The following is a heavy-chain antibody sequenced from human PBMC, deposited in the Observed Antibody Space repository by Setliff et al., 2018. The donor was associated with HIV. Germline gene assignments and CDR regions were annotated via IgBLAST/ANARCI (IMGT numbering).Heavy chain of an antibody. CDR2: IYYSGIT. D-gene: IGHD3-22*01. CDR3: ARGDYDSGGYYLDK. Sequence: SETLSLTCAVSDGSISTYYWSWIRQPPGRGLEWIGYIYYSGITNYSPSLKSRVTLLVDTSKNQFSLRLSSVTAADTAVYFCARGDYDSGGYYLDKWGQGALVTVSS. CDR1: DGSISTYY. V-gene: IGHV4-59*01. J-gene: IGHJ4*02.